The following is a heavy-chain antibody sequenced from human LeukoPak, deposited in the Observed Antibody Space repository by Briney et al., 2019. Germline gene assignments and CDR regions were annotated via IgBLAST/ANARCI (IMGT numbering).Heavy chain of an antibody. Sequence: PSETLSLTCTVSGGSISSYYWSWIRQPPGKGLEWIGYIYYSGSTNYNPSLKSRVTISVDTSKNQFSLKLSSVTAADTAVYYCAREWRRGIFDYWGQGTLVTVSS. CDR2: IYYSGST. CDR1: GGSISSYY. V-gene: IGHV4-59*12. D-gene: IGHD3-16*01. J-gene: IGHJ4*02. CDR3: AREWRRGIFDY.